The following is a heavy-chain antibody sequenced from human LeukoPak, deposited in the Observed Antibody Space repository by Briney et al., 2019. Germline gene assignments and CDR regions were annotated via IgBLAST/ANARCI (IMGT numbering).Heavy chain of an antibody. CDR1: GGSISSYY. Sequence: NSSETLSLTCTVSGGSISSYYWSWIRQPPGKGLEWIGYIYYSGSTNYNPSLKSRVTISVDTSKNQFSLKLSSVTAADTAVYYCAKAVAGNGFDYWGQGTLVTVSS. D-gene: IGHD6-19*01. CDR3: AKAVAGNGFDY. V-gene: IGHV4-59*01. J-gene: IGHJ4*02. CDR2: IYYSGST.